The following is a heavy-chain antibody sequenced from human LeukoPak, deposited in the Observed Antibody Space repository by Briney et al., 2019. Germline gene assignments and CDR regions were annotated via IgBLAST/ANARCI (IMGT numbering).Heavy chain of an antibody. J-gene: IGHJ4*02. V-gene: IGHV1-2*02. D-gene: IGHD1-26*01. CDR3: ARRSGSYYYFDY. CDR1: GYTFTGYF. Sequence: ASVKVSCKASGYTFTGYFMNWVRQAPGQGIEWMGWINPDSGYTNYAQKFQGRVTMNRDTSISTTYMELSRLRSDDTAVYYCARRSGSYYYFDYWGQGTLVTVSS. CDR2: INPDSGYT.